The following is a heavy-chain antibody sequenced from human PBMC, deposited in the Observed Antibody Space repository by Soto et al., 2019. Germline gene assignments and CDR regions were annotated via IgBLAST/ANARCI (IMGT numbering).Heavy chain of an antibody. CDR1: GLTFSTDE. J-gene: IGHJ4*02. D-gene: IGHD1-1*01. CDR2: ISYTSNTI. Sequence: EVQLVASGGDLVTPGGSLRLSCAVSGLTFSTDELNWVRQAPGKGLEWLAYISYTSNTIKYADSVKGRFAVSRDNGKKSLYLQMNNLRVEDTAIYYCVREGGSLAFDSWGQGTLVTVSS. V-gene: IGHV3-48*03. CDR3: VREGGSLAFDS.